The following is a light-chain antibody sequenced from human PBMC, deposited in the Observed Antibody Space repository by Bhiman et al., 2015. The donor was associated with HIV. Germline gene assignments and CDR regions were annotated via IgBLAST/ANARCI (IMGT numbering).Light chain of an antibody. V-gene: IGLV2-14*03. J-gene: IGLJ1*01. Sequence: QSALTQPASVSGSPGQAITISCTGTSRDVGGYDYVSWYQQHPGKAPKLVIYDVSNRPSGVSDRFSGSKSGNTASLTISGLQAEDEADYYCGSYTTSSPPYVFGTGTKVTVL. CDR2: DVS. CDR1: SRDVGGYDY. CDR3: GSYTTSSPPYV.